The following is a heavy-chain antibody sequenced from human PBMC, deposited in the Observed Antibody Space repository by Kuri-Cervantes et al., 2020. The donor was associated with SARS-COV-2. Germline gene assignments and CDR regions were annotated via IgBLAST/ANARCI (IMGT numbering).Heavy chain of an antibody. D-gene: IGHD3-22*01. CDR3: ARPSESSGDAFDI. V-gene: IGHV3-7*01. CDR2: IRQDGSEK. J-gene: IGHJ3*02. Sequence: GGSLRLSCAASGFTFSSYWMSWVRQAPGKGLEWVANIRQDGSEKYYVDSVKGRFTISRDNAKNSLYLQMNSLRAEDTAVYYCARPSESSGDAFDIWGQGTMVTVSS. CDR1: GFTFSSYW.